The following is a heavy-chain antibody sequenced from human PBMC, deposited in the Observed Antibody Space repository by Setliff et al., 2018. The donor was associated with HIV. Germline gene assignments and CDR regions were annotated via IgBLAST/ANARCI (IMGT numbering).Heavy chain of an antibody. Sequence: PSETLSLTCTVSGDSISGFFWTWIRQPPGKRLEWIGSIFTNEFTYYNPSLKSRVTISADTSNTQFSLKLRSVTAADTAVYYCARVGGYDPLFDYWGQGTLVTVSS. CDR3: ARVGGYDPLFDY. V-gene: IGHV4-4*08. CDR2: IFTNEFT. J-gene: IGHJ4*02. D-gene: IGHD5-12*01. CDR1: GDSISGFF.